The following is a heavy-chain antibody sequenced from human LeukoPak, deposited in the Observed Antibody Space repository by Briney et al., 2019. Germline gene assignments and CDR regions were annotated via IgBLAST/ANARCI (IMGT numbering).Heavy chain of an antibody. CDR3: ARVVQQLVPRDFDY. CDR2: ISAYNGNT. CDR1: GYTFTGYG. V-gene: IGHV1-18*01. J-gene: IGHJ4*02. D-gene: IGHD6-13*01. Sequence: ASVKVSCKASGYTFTGYGISWVRQAPGQGLEWMGWISAYNGNTNYAQKLQGRVTMTTDTSTSTAYMELRSLRSDDTAVYYCARVVQQLVPRDFDYWGQGTLVTVSS.